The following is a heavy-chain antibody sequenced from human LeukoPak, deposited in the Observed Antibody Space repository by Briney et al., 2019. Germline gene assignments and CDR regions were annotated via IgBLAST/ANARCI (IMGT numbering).Heavy chain of an antibody. D-gene: IGHD6-19*01. V-gene: IGHV1-2*02. CDR2: INPNSGGT. Sequence: ASVKVSCKASGYTFTGYYMHWVRQAPGQELEWMGWINPNSGGTNYAQKFQGRVTMTRDTSISTAYMELSRLRSDDTAVYYCAREAGYSSGWGYFDYWGQGTLVTVSS. CDR1: GYTFTGYY. CDR3: AREAGYSSGWGYFDY. J-gene: IGHJ4*02.